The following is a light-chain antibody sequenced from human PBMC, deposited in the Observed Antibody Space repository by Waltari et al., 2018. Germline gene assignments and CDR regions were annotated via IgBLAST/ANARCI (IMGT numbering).Light chain of an antibody. Sequence: DIQMTQSPSSLSASIGDRVSITCRASQSISTYLNWYQQKPGKAPKLLIYAASSLHRGVPSRFSGSGSGTDFTLTISSLQPEDFATYYCQQGYNNPLTFGGGTKVDI. J-gene: IGKJ4*01. CDR1: QSISTY. V-gene: IGKV1-39*01. CDR2: AAS. CDR3: QQGYNNPLT.